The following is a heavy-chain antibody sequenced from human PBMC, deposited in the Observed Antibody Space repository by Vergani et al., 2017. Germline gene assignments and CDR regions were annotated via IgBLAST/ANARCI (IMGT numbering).Heavy chain of an antibody. V-gene: IGHV3-23*01. J-gene: IGHJ5*02. D-gene: IGHD1-1*01. CDR1: GFTFSSYA. CDR3: AKAPDRQLERRFWFDP. Sequence: EMQLLESGGGLVQPGGSLRLSCAASGFTFSSYAMGWVRQAPGKGLEWISVISGRGGSTKYADSVKGLFTISRDNSKNTLFLQMNSLKGEDTAVYYCAKAPDRQLERRFWFDPWGQGTLVTV. CDR2: ISGRGGST.